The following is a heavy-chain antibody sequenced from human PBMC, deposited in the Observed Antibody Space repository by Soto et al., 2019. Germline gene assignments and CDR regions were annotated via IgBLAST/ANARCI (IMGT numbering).Heavy chain of an antibody. CDR1: GFTFSSYA. CDR2: ISGSGGST. D-gene: IGHD1-26*01. Sequence: EVQLLESGGGLVQPGGSLRLSCAASGFTFSSYALRWVRQAPGKGLEWVSAISGSGGSTYYADSVKGRFTISRDNSKNTLYLQMNSLRAEDTAVYYCAKDPPWAENYFDDWGQGTLVTVSS. J-gene: IGHJ4*02. V-gene: IGHV3-23*01. CDR3: AKDPPWAENYFDD.